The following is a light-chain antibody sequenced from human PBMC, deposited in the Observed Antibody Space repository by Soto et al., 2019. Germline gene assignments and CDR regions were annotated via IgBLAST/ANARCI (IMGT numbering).Light chain of an antibody. CDR3: XQXXNWPPLT. CDR2: GAS. J-gene: IGKJ4*01. V-gene: IGKV3-15*01. Sequence: EIVMTQSPATLSVSLGERVTLSCRASQNINTDLAWYQQKPGQAPRVLITGASTRATGVAARFSGSGSGTEFTLTISSVQSEXXXVYXCXQXXNWPPLTFGGGTKVEIK. CDR1: QNINTD.